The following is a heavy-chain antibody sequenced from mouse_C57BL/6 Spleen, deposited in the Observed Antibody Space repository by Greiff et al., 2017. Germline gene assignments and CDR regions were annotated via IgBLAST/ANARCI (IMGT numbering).Heavy chain of an antibody. CDR1: GYTFTSYW. CDR2: IDPSDSET. D-gene: IGHD2-5*01. Sequence: QVQLQQPGAELVRPGSSVKLSCKASGYTFTSYWMHWVKQRPIQGLEWIGNIDPSDSETHYNQKFKDKATLTVDKSSSTAYMQLSSLTSEDSAVXYCARRSNYVEGYCDVWGTGTTVTVSS. V-gene: IGHV1-52*01. J-gene: IGHJ1*03. CDR3: ARRSNYVEGYCDV.